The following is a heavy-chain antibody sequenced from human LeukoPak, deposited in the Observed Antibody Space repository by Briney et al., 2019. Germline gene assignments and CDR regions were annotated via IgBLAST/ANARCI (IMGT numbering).Heavy chain of an antibody. Sequence: SETLSLTCTVSGGSISSYYWSWIRQPPGKGLEWIGYIFYSGSTNYNLSLKSRVTISVDTSKNQFSLRLSSVTAADTAVYYCARVSYSSNWFFDYWGQGTLVTVSS. CDR3: ARVSYSSNWFFDY. V-gene: IGHV4-59*01. CDR2: IFYSGST. CDR1: GGSISSYY. D-gene: IGHD6-13*01. J-gene: IGHJ4*02.